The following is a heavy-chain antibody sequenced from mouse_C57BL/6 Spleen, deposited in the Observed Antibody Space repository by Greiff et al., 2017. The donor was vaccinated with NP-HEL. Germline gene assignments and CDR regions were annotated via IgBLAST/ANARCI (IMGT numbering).Heavy chain of an antibody. J-gene: IGHJ3*01. V-gene: IGHV1-80*01. Sequence: LQESGAELVKPGASVKISCKASGYAFSSYWMNWVKQRPGKGLEWIGQIYPGDGDTNYNGKFKGKATLTADKSSSTAYMQLSSLTSEDSAVYCCARAYDGPPWFAYWGQGTLVTVSA. CDR2: IYPGDGDT. CDR1: GYAFSSYW. D-gene: IGHD2-3*01. CDR3: ARAYDGPPWFAY.